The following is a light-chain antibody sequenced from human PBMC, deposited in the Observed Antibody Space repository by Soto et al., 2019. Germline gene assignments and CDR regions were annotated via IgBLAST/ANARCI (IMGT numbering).Light chain of an antibody. J-gene: IGLJ2*01. Sequence: QSALTQPASVSGSPGQSITISCTGTSSDVGGYNYVSWYQQHPGKVPKLMIYDVSNRPSGVSNRFSGSKSGNTASLTISGLQAEDEADYYCSSYTSSSRVFGGGTKLTVL. CDR2: DVS. CDR1: SSDVGGYNY. CDR3: SSYTSSSRV. V-gene: IGLV2-14*01.